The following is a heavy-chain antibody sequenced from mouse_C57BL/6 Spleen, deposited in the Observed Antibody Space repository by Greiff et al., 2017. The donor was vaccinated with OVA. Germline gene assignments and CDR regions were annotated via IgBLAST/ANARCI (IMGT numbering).Heavy chain of an antibody. V-gene: IGHV1-69*01. D-gene: IGHD2-2*01. J-gene: IGHJ2*01. Sequence: VQLQQPGAELVMPGASVKLSCKASGYTFTSYWMHWVKQRPGQGLEWIGEIDPSDSYTNYNQKFKGKSTLTVDKSSSTAYMQLSSLTSEDSAVYYCARAGGLPSFDYWGQGTTLTVSS. CDR3: ARAGGLPSFDY. CDR1: GYTFTSYW. CDR2: IDPSDSYT.